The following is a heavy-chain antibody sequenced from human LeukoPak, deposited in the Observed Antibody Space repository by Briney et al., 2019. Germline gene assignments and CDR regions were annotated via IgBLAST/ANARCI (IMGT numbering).Heavy chain of an antibody. CDR1: GFTFSSYW. CDR2: IKQDGSEK. V-gene: IGHV3-7*01. J-gene: IGHJ4*02. CDR3: ARDGGYYGSGEGFDY. Sequence: GGSLRLSCAASGFTFSSYWMSWVRQAPGKGLEWVANIKQDGSEKYYVDSMKGRFTISRDNAKNSLYLQMNSLRAEDTAVYYCARDGGYYGSGEGFDYWGQGTLVTVSS. D-gene: IGHD3-10*01.